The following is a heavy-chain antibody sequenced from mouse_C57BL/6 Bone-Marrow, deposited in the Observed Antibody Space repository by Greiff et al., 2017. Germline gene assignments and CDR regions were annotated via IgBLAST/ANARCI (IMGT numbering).Heavy chain of an antibody. CDR2: IRSKSNNYAT. CDR3: VRQLRFNYFDY. J-gene: IGHJ2*01. V-gene: IGHV10-1*01. Sequence: EVQVVESGGGLVQPKGSLKLSCAASGFSFNTYAMNWVRQAPGKGLEWVARIRSKSNNYATYYADSVKDRFTISRDDSESMLYLQMNNLKTEDTAMYYCVRQLRFNYFDYWGQGTTLTVSS. CDR1: GFSFNTYA. D-gene: IGHD3-2*02.